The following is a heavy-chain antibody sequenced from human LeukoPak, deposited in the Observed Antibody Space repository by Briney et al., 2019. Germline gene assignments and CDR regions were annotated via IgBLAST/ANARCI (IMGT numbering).Heavy chain of an antibody. D-gene: IGHD3-3*02. Sequence: GGSLRLSCAASGFTFSSYSMNWVRQAPGKGLEWVSSISSSSSYIYYADSVKGRFTISRDNAKNSLYLQMNSLRPEDTAVYYCARDRGRGPFFDYWGQGTLVTVSS. CDR2: ISSSSSYI. V-gene: IGHV3-21*01. J-gene: IGHJ4*02. CDR1: GFTFSSYS. CDR3: ARDRGRGPFFDY.